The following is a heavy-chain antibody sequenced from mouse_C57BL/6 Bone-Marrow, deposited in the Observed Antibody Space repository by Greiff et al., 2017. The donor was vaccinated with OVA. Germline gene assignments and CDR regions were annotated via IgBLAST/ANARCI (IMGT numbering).Heavy chain of an antibody. Sequence: QVQLQQSGAELLKPGASVKLSCKATGYTFTGYWIEWVKQRPGHGLEWIGEILPGSGSTNYNEKFKGKATFTADTSSNTAYMQLSSLTTEDSAIYYCARAGYYGSSSHWYFDVWGTGTTVTVSS. V-gene: IGHV1-9*01. J-gene: IGHJ1*03. CDR1: GYTFTGYW. CDR3: ARAGYYGSSSHWYFDV. D-gene: IGHD1-1*01. CDR2: ILPGSGST.